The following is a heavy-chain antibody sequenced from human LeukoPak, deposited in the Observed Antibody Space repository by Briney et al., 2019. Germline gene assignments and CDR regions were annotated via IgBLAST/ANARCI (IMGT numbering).Heavy chain of an antibody. CDR2: IYPDDADT. Sequence: HGESLKASCQGSGYRFNASWIAWVRQMPGKGLEWMGIIYPDDADTRYSPSFQGQVTISADKSVRTAYLQWSSLKASDTAMYYCARPNITSYYDSRGYDAFDVWCQGTMVTVSS. V-gene: IGHV5-51*01. D-gene: IGHD3-22*01. CDR3: ARPNITSYYDSRGYDAFDV. CDR1: GYRFNASW. J-gene: IGHJ3*01.